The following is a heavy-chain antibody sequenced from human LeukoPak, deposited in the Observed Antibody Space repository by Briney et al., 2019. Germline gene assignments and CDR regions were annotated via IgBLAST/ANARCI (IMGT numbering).Heavy chain of an antibody. CDR3: ARRNYGDYGFDY. V-gene: IGHV4-30-2*03. CDR2: IYHSGST. J-gene: IGHJ4*02. CDR1: GGSISSGGYS. Sequence: SSETLSLTCAVSGGSISSGGYSWSWIRQPPGKGLEWIGYIYHSGSTYYNPSLKSRVTISVDTSKNQFSLKLSSVTAADTAVYYCARRNYGDYGFDYWGQGTLVTVSS. D-gene: IGHD4-17*01.